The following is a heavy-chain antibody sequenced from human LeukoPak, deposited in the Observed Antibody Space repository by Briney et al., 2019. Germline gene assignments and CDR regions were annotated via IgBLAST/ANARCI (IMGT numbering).Heavy chain of an antibody. CDR1: GFTFGDYA. V-gene: IGHV3-49*04. CDR2: IRSKAYGGTT. CDR3: ARDLHYDFWSGYYTGDVDYFDY. Sequence: GGSLRLSCTASGFTFGDYAMSWVRQAPGKGLEWVGFIRSKAYGGTTEYAASVKGRFTISRDDSKSIAYLQMNSLKTEDTAVYYCARDLHYDFWSGYYTGDVDYFDYWGQGTLVTVSS. J-gene: IGHJ4*02. D-gene: IGHD3-3*01.